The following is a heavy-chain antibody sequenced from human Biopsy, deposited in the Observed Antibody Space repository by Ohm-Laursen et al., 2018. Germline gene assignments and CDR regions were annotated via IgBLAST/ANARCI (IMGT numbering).Heavy chain of an antibody. Sequence: GATVKISCKASGYTFAGYYIHWVRQAPGHGLEWMGWINPNSGNANYAQSFQGRLTVTRDTSISTAYMELTSLTFDDTAIYYCARVPAYPSIDGYYGLDLWGQGTTVIVSS. J-gene: IGHJ6*02. CDR2: INPNSGNA. CDR3: ARVPAYPSIDGYYGLDL. D-gene: IGHD3-9*01. V-gene: IGHV1-2*02. CDR1: GYTFAGYY.